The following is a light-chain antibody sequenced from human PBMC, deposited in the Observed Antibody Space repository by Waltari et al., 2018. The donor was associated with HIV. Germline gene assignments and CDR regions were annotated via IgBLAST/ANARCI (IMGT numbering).Light chain of an antibody. Sequence: QSALTQPPSASGSPGQSVTVSCTGTSSAIGYFNYVSWYQQNPGKAPKLLIYDVNKRPSGVPDRFSASKSGATASLTVSGLLAEDEADYYCAAYAGNNIVIFGGGTKVTV. J-gene: IGLJ2*01. V-gene: IGLV2-8*01. CDR1: SSAIGYFNY. CDR3: AAYAGNNIVI. CDR2: DVN.